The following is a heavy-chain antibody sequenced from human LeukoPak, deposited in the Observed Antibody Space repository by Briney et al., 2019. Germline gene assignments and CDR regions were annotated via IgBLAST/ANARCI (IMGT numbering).Heavy chain of an antibody. Sequence: GGSLRLFCAVSGFTFDDYGMSWVRQAPGKGLEWVSGINWNGGSIGYADSVKGRFTISRDNVKNSLYLQMNSLRAEDTALYYCARGRSTFDYWGQGTLVTVSS. D-gene: IGHD2-2*01. CDR2: INWNGGSI. CDR3: ARGRSTFDY. CDR1: GFTFDDYG. J-gene: IGHJ4*02. V-gene: IGHV3-20*04.